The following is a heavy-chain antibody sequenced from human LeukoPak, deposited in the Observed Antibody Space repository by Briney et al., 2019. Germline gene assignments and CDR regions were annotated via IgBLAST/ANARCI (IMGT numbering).Heavy chain of an antibody. CDR3: ANRVAGRQYFDY. CDR2: ISGSGGST. V-gene: IGHV3-23*01. J-gene: IGHJ4*02. D-gene: IGHD6-19*01. Sequence: GGSLRLSCAASGFTFSNYAMSWVRQAPGKGLEWVSSISGSGGSTYYADSVKGRFTISRDNSNNTLYLQMNSLRAEDTAVYYRANRVAGRQYFDYCGQGTLVTVSS. CDR1: GFTFSNYA.